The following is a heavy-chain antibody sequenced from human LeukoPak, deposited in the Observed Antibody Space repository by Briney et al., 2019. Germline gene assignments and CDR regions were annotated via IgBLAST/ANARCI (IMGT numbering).Heavy chain of an antibody. CDR2: IKRDGSEK. D-gene: IGHD6-13*01. Sequence: GGALRLSCAASGFTFTYYWMSWVRQAPGRGLEWVANIKRDGSEKYYVDSVKGRFTISRDNAKISLYLQMNSLRTEDTAVYYCARGRGSWYGVYFDYWGQGTLVTVSS. J-gene: IGHJ4*02. V-gene: IGHV3-7*01. CDR1: GFTFTYYW. CDR3: ARGRGSWYGVYFDY.